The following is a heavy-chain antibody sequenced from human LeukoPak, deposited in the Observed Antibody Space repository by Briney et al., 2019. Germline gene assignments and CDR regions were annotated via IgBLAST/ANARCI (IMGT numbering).Heavy chain of an antibody. Sequence: SETLSLTCAVYGGSFSGYYWSWIRQPPGKGLEWIGEINHSGSTNYNPSLKSRVTIPVDTSKNQFSLKLSSVTAADTAVYHCARDGRAHGYYFDYWGQGTLVTVSS. CDR1: GGSFSGYY. CDR3: ARDGRAHGYYFDY. J-gene: IGHJ4*02. V-gene: IGHV4-34*01. D-gene: IGHD5-24*01. CDR2: INHSGST.